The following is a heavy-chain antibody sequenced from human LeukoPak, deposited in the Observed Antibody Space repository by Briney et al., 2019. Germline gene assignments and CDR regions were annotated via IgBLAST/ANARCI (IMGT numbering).Heavy chain of an antibody. CDR2: IYQSGST. V-gene: IGHV4-4*02. Sequence: PSETLSLTCAVSGGSFSSSNWWSWVRQPPGKGLEWIGEIYQSGSTNYNPSLKSRVTISVDTSKNQFSLKLSSVTAADTAVYYCARGFDVVVPAAPPPNNRIAAAGVFDYWGQGTLVTVSS. CDR3: ARGFDVVVPAAPPPNNRIAAAGVFDY. CDR1: GGSFSSSNW. J-gene: IGHJ4*02. D-gene: IGHD2-2*01.